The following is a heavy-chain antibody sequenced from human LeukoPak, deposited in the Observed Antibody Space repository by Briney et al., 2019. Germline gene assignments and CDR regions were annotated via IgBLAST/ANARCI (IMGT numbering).Heavy chain of an antibody. CDR3: ARLCSIRWCLHDWFDP. Sequence: RTSETLSLTCIVSGYSISSGYYWGWIRQPPGKGLEWIGSIYHSGSTYYNPSLKSRVTISVDTSKNQFSLKLSSVTAADTAVYYCARLCSIRWCLHDWFDPWGQGTLVTVSS. CDR1: GYSISSGYY. CDR2: IYHSGST. V-gene: IGHV4-38-2*02. D-gene: IGHD2-21*01. J-gene: IGHJ5*02.